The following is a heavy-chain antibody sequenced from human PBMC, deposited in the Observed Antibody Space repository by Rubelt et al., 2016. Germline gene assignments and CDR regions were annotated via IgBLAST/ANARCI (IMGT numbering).Heavy chain of an antibody. CDR1: GGSFSGYY. D-gene: IGHD6-19*01. J-gene: IGHJ4*02. V-gene: IGHV4-34*10. CDR3: ARVARIVAGTLQPSINS. Sequence: QLQLQESGPGLVKPSETLSLTCAVYGGSFSGYYWSWIRQPPGKGLEWIGEINHSGSTNYNPSLKSRVTITVDKSNNQFSRKLRHGTAADTAVYYCARVARIVAGTLQPSINSWGQGTLVTVSS. CDR2: INHSGST.